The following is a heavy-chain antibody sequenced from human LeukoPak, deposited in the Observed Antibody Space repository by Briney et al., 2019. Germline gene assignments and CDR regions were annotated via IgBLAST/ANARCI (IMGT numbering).Heavy chain of an antibody. Sequence: GASVTVSCKASGYTFTSYGISWVRQAPGQGLEWMRWISAYNGNTNYAQKLQGRVTMTTGTSTSTAYMELRSLRSDDTAVYYCASVSYDFWSGYYYYFDYWGQGTLVTVSS. V-gene: IGHV1-18*01. CDR1: GYTFTSYG. CDR2: ISAYNGNT. J-gene: IGHJ4*02. CDR3: ASVSYDFWSGYYYYFDY. D-gene: IGHD3-3*01.